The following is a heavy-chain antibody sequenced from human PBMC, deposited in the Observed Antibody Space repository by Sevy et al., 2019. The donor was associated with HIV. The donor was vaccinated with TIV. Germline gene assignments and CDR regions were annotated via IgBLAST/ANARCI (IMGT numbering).Heavy chain of an antibody. CDR2: ISGSSNYI. V-gene: IGHV3-21*06. CDR1: GFTFSSYN. D-gene: IGHD1-26*01. J-gene: IGHJ4*02. CDR3: ARGPPDGSYDYFDY. Sequence: GGSLRLACAASGFTFSSYNMNWVRQAPGKGLEWVSSISGSSNYIYYAESVKGRLIISRDNAKNTLYLQMNSLRADDTAVYYCARGPPDGSYDYFDYWGQGTLVTVSS.